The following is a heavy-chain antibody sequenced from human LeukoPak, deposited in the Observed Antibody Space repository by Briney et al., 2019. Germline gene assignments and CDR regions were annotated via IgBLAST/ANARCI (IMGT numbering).Heavy chain of an antibody. CDR1: GGSFSGYC. CDR3: TRGKPGTVFGY. CDR2: INHSGST. Sequence: SETLSLTCTVYGGSFSGYCWSWIRQPPGKGLEWVGEINHSGSTNYNPSLKSRVTISVDTSKNQFSLKLTSMTAADTAVYYCTRGKPGTVFGYWGQGTLVTVSS. D-gene: IGHD3/OR15-3a*01. V-gene: IGHV4-34*01. J-gene: IGHJ4*02.